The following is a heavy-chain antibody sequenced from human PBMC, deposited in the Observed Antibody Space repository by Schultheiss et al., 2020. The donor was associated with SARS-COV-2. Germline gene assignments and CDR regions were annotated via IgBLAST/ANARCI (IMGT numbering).Heavy chain of an antibody. V-gene: IGHV4-59*01. CDR1: GGSISSYY. D-gene: IGHD4-17*01. J-gene: IGHJ4*02. Sequence: SETLSLTCTVSGGSISSYYWSWIRQPPGKGLEWIGYIYYSGSTNYNPSLKSRVTISVDTSKNQFSLKLSSVTAADTAVYYCARIDYGDSLYYFDYWGQGTLVTVSS. CDR3: ARIDYGDSLYYFDY. CDR2: IYYSGST.